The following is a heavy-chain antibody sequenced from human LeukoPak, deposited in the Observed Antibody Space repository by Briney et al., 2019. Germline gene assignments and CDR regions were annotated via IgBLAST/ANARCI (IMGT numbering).Heavy chain of an antibody. J-gene: IGHJ6*03. D-gene: IGHD1-26*01. Sequence: SVKVPCKASGGTFSSYAISWVRQAPGQGLEWMGGIIPIFGTANYAQKFQGRVTITTDESTSTAYMELSSLRSEDTAVYYCATNPSEWERPLDYYYYMDVWGKGTTVTVSS. CDR3: ATNPSEWERPLDYYYYMDV. CDR1: GGTFSSYA. V-gene: IGHV1-69*05. CDR2: IIPIFGTA.